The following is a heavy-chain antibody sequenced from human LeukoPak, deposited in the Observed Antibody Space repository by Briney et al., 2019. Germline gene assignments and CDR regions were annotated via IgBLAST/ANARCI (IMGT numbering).Heavy chain of an antibody. CDR1: GFTVSSNY. J-gene: IGHJ4*02. Sequence: GGSLRLSCAASGFTVSSNYMSWVRQAPGKGLEWVSVIYSGGSTYYADSVKGRFTISRDNSKNTLYLQMNSLRAEDTAVYYCARAPTVLVGYCSSSSCQADYWGQGTLVTVSS. CDR3: ARAPTVLVGYCSSSSCQADY. V-gene: IGHV3-53*01. D-gene: IGHD2-2*01. CDR2: IYSGGST.